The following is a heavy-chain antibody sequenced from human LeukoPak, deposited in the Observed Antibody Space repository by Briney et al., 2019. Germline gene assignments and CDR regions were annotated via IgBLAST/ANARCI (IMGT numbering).Heavy chain of an antibody. Sequence: PGGSLRLSCAASGFTFSSYSMNWVRQAPGKGLEWVSSISSSSSYIYNADSVKGRFTISRDNAKNSLYLQMNSLRAEDTAVYYCARLGGATGYSSGWYSNYFDYWGQGTLVTVSS. J-gene: IGHJ4*02. D-gene: IGHD6-19*01. CDR3: ARLGGATGYSSGWYSNYFDY. CDR1: GFTFSSYS. CDR2: ISSSSSYI. V-gene: IGHV3-21*01.